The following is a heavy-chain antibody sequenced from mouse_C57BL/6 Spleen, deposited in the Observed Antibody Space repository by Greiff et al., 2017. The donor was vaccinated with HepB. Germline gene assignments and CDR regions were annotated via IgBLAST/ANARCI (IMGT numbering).Heavy chain of an antibody. CDR3: ASPIYYGNYVGAMDY. CDR2: IDPEDGET. Sequence: VQLQQSGAELVKPGASVKLSCTASGFNINDYYMHWVKQRTEQGLEWIGMIDPEDGETKYAPKFQGKATITADTSSNTAYLQLSSLSSEDTAGYYCASPIYYGNYVGAMDYWGQGTSVTVSS. CDR1: GFNINDYY. J-gene: IGHJ4*01. D-gene: IGHD2-1*01. V-gene: IGHV14-2*01.